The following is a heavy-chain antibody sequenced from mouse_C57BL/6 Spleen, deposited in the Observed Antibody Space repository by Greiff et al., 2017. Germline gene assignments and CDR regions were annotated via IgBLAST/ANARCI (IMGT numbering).Heavy chain of an antibody. CDR1: GYTFTSYW. V-gene: IGHV1-55*01. CDR2: IYPGSGST. CDR3: ARVGGLRQEKYFDY. J-gene: IGHJ2*01. D-gene: IGHD2-4*01. Sequence: QVQLQQPGAELVKPGASVKMSCKASGYTFTSYWITWVKQRPGPGLEWIGDIYPGSGSTNYNEKFKSKATLTVDTSSSTAYMQLSSLTSEDSAVYYCARVGGLRQEKYFDYWGQGTTLTVSS.